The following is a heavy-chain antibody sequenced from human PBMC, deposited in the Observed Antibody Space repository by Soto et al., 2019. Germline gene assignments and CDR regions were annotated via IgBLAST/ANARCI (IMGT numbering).Heavy chain of an antibody. D-gene: IGHD3-3*02. CDR1: GFTFSGYS. V-gene: IGHV3-64*01. CDR3: ARVGINNFFDG. J-gene: IGHJ4*02. CDR2: IRKNGDAT. Sequence: PGGSLRLSCAASGFTFSGYSMHWVRQAPGRGLEYVAAIRKNGDATFYAKSVEGRFTISRDNSKGTLYLQMGSLRTEDMAVYYCARVGINNFFDGWGQGTLVTVSS.